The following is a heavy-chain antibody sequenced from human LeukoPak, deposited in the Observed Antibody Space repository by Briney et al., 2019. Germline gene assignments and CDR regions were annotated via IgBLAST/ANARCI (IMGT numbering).Heavy chain of an antibody. V-gene: IGHV4-59*01. CDR3: ARNGDVDLVDY. CDR1: GGSISSYY. Sequence: SETLSLTCTVSGGSISSYYWSWIRQPPGKGLEWIGYIYYSGSTNYNPSLKSRVTISVDTSKNQFSLKLSSVTAADTAVYYCARNGDVDLVDYWGQGTLVTVSS. D-gene: IGHD5-12*01. J-gene: IGHJ4*02. CDR2: IYYSGST.